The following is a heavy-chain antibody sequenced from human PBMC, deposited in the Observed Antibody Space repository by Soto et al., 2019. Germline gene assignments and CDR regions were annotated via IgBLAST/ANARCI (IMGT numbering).Heavy chain of an antibody. J-gene: IGHJ5*02. Sequence: EVQLVESGGGLVQPGRSLRLSCAASGFTFDDYAMHWVRQAPGKGLEWVSGISWNSGSIGYADSVKGRFTISRDNAKNSLYLQMNSLRAEDTALSYCANGSVLLCQTWGQGTLVTVSS. CDR1: GFTFDDYA. CDR3: ANGSVLLCQT. V-gene: IGHV3-9*01. D-gene: IGHD3-10*01. CDR2: ISWNSGSI.